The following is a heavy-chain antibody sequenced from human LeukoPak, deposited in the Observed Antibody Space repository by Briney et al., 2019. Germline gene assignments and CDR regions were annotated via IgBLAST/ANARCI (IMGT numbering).Heavy chain of an antibody. Sequence: ASVKVSCKASGGTFSSYAISWVRQAPGQGLEWMGGIIPIFGTANYAQRFQGRVTITADKSTSTAYMELSSLRSEDTAVYYCASLRSCGGDCYPHIGDAFDIWGQGTMVTVSS. J-gene: IGHJ3*02. V-gene: IGHV1-69*06. CDR3: ASLRSCGGDCYPHIGDAFDI. CDR1: GGTFSSYA. D-gene: IGHD2-21*02. CDR2: IIPIFGTA.